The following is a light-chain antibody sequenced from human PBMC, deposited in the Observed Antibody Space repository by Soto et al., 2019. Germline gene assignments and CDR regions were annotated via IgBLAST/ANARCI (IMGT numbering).Light chain of an antibody. V-gene: IGLV2-14*01. CDR1: SSDVGGFNY. CDR2: EVS. J-gene: IGLJ1*01. Sequence: QSVLTQPASVSGSPGQSITISCTGTSSDVGGFNYVSWYQQHPGKAPKLIIYEVSNRPSGVSTRFSGSKSGNTASLIISGLQAEDEADYYCSSHTSNSPYVFGSGTKVTVL. CDR3: SSHTSNSPYV.